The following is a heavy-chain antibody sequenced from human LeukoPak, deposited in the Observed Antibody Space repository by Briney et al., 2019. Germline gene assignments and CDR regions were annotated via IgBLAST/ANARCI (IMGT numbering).Heavy chain of an antibody. CDR1: GFTFRSYS. CDR2: ISTSSSTM. CDR3: AREVVHFDY. J-gene: IGHJ4*02. Sequence: GGSLRLSCAASGFTFRSYSMNWVRQAPGKGLEWVSYISTSSSTMYYADSVKGRFTISRDNAKNSLYLQMNSLRGEDTAVYYCAREVVHFDYWGQGTLVTVSS. V-gene: IGHV3-48*01. D-gene: IGHD2-15*01.